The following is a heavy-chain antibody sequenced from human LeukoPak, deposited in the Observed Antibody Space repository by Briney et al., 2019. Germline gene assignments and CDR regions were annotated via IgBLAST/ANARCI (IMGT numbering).Heavy chain of an antibody. J-gene: IGHJ4*02. CDR2: ISTSAGTI. V-gene: IGHV3-11*01. D-gene: IGHD3-22*01. Sequence: GESLRLSCAASGFTFSDYYMTWIRQAPGKGPEWISYISTSAGTIYYADSVKGRFTISRDNAKNSLYLQMNSLRAEDTAVYYCARDAIDSSGFDFDYWGQGTLVTVSS. CDR3: ARDAIDSSGFDFDY. CDR1: GFTFSDYY.